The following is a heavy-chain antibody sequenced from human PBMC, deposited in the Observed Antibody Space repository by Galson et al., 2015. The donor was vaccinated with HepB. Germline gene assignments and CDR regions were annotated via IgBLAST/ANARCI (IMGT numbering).Heavy chain of an antibody. V-gene: IGHV3-48*02. CDR3: ARERIAGNYYYGMHV. D-gene: IGHD6-13*01. CDR1: GFAFRSYS. J-gene: IGHJ6*02. CDR2: ISSDNSTI. Sequence: SLRLSCAASGFAFRSYSINWVRQAPGKGLKWVSYISSDNSTIYYADSVKGRFTISRDNAKNSVYLQMNSLRDEDTAMYYCARERIAGNYYYGMHVWGQGTPVTVSS.